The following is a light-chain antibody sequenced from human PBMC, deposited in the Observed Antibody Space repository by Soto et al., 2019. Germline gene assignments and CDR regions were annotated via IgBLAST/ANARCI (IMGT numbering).Light chain of an antibody. CDR1: QSISIW. CDR3: QQYNNYPWT. V-gene: IGKV1-5*03. J-gene: IGKJ1*01. Sequence: DIQMTQSPSTLSASVGDRVTITCRASQSISIWLVWYQQKPGKAPNLLISKASSLESGVPSRFIGSGSGTEFTLTMSSLQPHDFETYYCQQYNNYPWTFGQGTKVQIK. CDR2: KAS.